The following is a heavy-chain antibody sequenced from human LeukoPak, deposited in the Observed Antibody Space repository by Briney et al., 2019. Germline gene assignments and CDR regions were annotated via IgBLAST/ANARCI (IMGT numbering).Heavy chain of an antibody. CDR1: GGSISSYY. J-gene: IGHJ5*02. Sequence: SETLSLTCTASGGSISSYYWSWIRQPPGKGLEWIGYIYYSGSTNYNPSLKSRVTISVDTSKNQFSLKLSSVTAADTAVYYCARDGYSNYLNWFDPWGQGTLVTVSS. CDR2: IYYSGST. D-gene: IGHD4-11*01. CDR3: ARDGYSNYLNWFDP. V-gene: IGHV4-59*01.